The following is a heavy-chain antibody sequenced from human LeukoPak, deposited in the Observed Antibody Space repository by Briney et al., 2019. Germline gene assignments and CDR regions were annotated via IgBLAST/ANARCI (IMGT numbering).Heavy chain of an antibody. J-gene: IGHJ4*02. CDR2: IWYDGSNK. V-gene: IGHV3-33*01. CDR1: GFTFSSYG. D-gene: IGHD6-19*01. Sequence: GGSLRLSCAASGFTFSSYGMHWVRQTPGKGLEWVAVIWYDGSNKYYADSVKGRFTISRDNSKNTLYLQMNSLRAEDTAVYYCARDPSTIAVAGLDYWGQGTLVTVSS. CDR3: ARDPSTIAVAGLDY.